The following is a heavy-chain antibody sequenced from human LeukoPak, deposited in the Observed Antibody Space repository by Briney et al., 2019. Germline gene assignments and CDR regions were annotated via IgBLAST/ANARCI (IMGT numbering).Heavy chain of an antibody. J-gene: IGHJ5*02. CDR3: ARMSREGWFDP. CDR2: IDWDDDK. CDR1: GFSLSTSANC. D-gene: IGHD3-10*01. Sequence: ESGPALVKPTQTPTLTFTLSGFSLSTSANCLSWIPQPPGKALEWLARIDWDDDKFYNTSLKTRLTISKDTSKNQVVLTMTNMEPVDTATYYCARMSREGWFDPWGQGTLVSVSS. V-gene: IGHV2-70*17.